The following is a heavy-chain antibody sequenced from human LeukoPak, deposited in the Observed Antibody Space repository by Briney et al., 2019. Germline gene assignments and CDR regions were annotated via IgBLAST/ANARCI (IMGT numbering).Heavy chain of an antibody. D-gene: IGHD6-13*01. J-gene: IGHJ3*02. CDR1: GGSISSGSYY. CDR2: IYTSGST. Sequence: SETLSLTCTVSGGSISSGSYYWSWIRQPAGKGLEWIGRIYTSGSTNYNPSLKSRVTISVDTSKNQFSLSLNSVTAADTAIYYCARDLLRGVTGSWFEAFDIWGQGTMVTVSS. V-gene: IGHV4-61*02. CDR3: ARDLLRGVTGSWFEAFDI.